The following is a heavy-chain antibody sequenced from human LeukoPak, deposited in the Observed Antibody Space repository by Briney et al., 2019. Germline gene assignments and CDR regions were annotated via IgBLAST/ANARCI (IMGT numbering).Heavy chain of an antibody. CDR3: ARAWDRGFTIFGVVSTSGFDY. J-gene: IGHJ4*02. Sequence: TGGSLRLSCAASGFAFNNYAMSWVRQAPGKGLEWVAVISYDGSNKYYADSVKGRFTISRDNSKNTLYLQMNSLRAEDTAVYYCARAWDRGFTIFGVVSTSGFDYWGQGTLVTVSS. CDR1: GFAFNNYA. V-gene: IGHV3-30-3*01. D-gene: IGHD3-3*01. CDR2: ISYDGSNK.